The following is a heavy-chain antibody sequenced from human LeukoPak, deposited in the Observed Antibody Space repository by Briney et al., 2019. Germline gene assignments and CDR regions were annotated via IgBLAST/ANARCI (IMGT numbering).Heavy chain of an antibody. V-gene: IGHV3-30-3*01. J-gene: IGHJ6*02. CDR3: GRVLRFLEGFYYYGMDV. Sequence: GRSLRLSCAASGFTFSSYAMHWVRQAPGKGLEWVAVISYDGSNKYYADSVKGRFTISRDNSKNTLYLQMNSLGAEDTAVYYCGRVLRFLEGFYYYGMDVWGQGPTVTVSS. D-gene: IGHD3-3*01. CDR1: GFTFSSYA. CDR2: ISYDGSNK.